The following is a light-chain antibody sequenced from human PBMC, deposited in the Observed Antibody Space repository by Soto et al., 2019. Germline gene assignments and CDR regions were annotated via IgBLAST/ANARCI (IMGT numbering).Light chain of an antibody. CDR1: QSISTY. CDR3: QQYNSYRT. Sequence: DIQMTQSPSTLSASVGDRVTITCRASQSISTYFAWYQQKAGKAPKLLIYDASILESGVPSRFSGSGSGTEFTLTISSLQPDDSATYYCQQYNSYRTFGQGTKVDIK. V-gene: IGKV1-5*01. CDR2: DAS. J-gene: IGKJ1*01.